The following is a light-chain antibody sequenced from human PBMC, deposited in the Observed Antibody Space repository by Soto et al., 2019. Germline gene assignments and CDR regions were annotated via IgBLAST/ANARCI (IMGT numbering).Light chain of an antibody. Sequence: EFVSTQSPGTVSLSPRERATLTCRASQTVRNNYLAWYKQKPGQAPRLLIYDASSRATGIPDRFSGGGSGTDFTLTFCRLEPEDIPVYYCQPSVIPWRFGQGTKV. CDR2: DAS. CDR1: QTVRNNY. J-gene: IGKJ1*01. V-gene: IGKV3-20*01. CDR3: QPSVIPWR.